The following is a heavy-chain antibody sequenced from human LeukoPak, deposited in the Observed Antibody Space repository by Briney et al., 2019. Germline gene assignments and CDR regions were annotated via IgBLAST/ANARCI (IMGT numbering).Heavy chain of an antibody. J-gene: IGHJ6*03. D-gene: IGHD5-18*01. V-gene: IGHV4-59*01. Sequence: PSETLSLTCTVSGGSISSYYWSWIRQPPGKGLEWIGYMPYSGNTNNPSLKSRVTISVDTSKNQFSLKLSSVTAADTAVYYCARGDGYGEPYYYYYMDVWGKGTTVTVSS. CDR1: GGSISSYY. CDR2: MPYSGNT. CDR3: ARGDGYGEPYYYYYMDV.